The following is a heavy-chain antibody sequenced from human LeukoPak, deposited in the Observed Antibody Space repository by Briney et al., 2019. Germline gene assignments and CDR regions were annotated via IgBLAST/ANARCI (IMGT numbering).Heavy chain of an antibody. Sequence: GGTLRLSCAASGFTFSRYAMSWVRQAPGKGLEWVPEITGSGSSTNYADSVKGRLTISRDNSRNTLYLQMNSLRAEDTAVYYCASHTDGGYDGGAFDYWGQGTLVTVSS. CDR1: GFTFSRYA. D-gene: IGHD5-12*01. CDR3: ASHTDGGYDGGAFDY. CDR2: ITGSGSST. J-gene: IGHJ4*02. V-gene: IGHV3-23*01.